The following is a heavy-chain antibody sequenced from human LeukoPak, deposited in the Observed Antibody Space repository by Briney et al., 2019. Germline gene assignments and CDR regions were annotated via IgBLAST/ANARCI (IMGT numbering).Heavy chain of an antibody. Sequence: ASVKVSCKASGYTFTSYGICWVRQAPGQGLEWMGWISAYNGNTNYAQSLQGRVTMTTDISTSTAYMELRSLRSDDTAVYYCARDDLYSGNDYDCWGQGTLVTVSS. CDR1: GYTFTSYG. D-gene: IGHD5-12*01. CDR3: ARDDLYSGNDYDC. CDR2: ISAYNGNT. J-gene: IGHJ4*02. V-gene: IGHV1-18*01.